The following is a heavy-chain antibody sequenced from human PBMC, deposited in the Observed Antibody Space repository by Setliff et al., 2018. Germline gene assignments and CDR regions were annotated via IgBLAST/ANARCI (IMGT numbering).Heavy chain of an antibody. D-gene: IGHD1-26*01. CDR2: IYHSGST. CDR3: ARVKVVGADFDY. V-gene: IGHV4-39*07. CDR1: GGSISSGDYY. J-gene: IGHJ4*02. Sequence: SETLSLTCTVSGGSISSGDYYWGWIRQPPGKGLGWIGSIYHSGSTYYNPSLKSRVTISVDTSKNQFSLKLSSVTAADTAVYYCARVKVVGADFDYWGQGTLVTVSS.